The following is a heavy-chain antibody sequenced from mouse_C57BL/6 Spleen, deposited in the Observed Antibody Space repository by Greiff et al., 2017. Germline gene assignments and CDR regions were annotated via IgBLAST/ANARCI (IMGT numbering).Heavy chain of an antibody. V-gene: IGHV2-5*01. D-gene: IGHD1-1*01. CDR3: AKDGGYYGSGPIWYFDV. Sequence: QVQLQQSGPGLVQPSQSLSITCTVSGFSLTSYGVHWVRQSPGKGLEWLGVIWRGGSTDYNAAFMSRLSITKDNSKSQVFFKMNSLQADDTAIYYGAKDGGYYGSGPIWYFDVWGTGTTVTVSS. J-gene: IGHJ1*03. CDR2: IWRGGST. CDR1: GFSLTSYG.